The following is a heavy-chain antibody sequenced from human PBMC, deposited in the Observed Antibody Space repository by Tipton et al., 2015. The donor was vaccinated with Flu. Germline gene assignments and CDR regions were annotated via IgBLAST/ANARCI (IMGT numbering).Heavy chain of an antibody. V-gene: IGHV4-59*08. CDR2: IYHSGDI. CDR3: ARYARALDP. J-gene: IGHJ5*02. Sequence: TLSLTCTVSGASISSSYWSWVRQPPGKGLECIGYIYHSGDINYNPSLKSRVTISMDTSKNQFSLKLTSVTATDTAVYYCARYARALDPWGQGTLVTVSS. CDR1: GASISSSY.